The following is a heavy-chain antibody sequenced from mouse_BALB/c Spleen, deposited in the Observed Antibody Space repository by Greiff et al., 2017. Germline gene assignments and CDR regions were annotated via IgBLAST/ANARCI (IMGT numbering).Heavy chain of an antibody. Sequence: EVHLVESGGGLVKPGGSLKLSCAASGFTFSDYYMYWVRQTPEKRLEWVATISDGGSYTYYPDSVKGRFTISRDNAKNNLYLQMSSLKSEDTAMYYCARDAGTGFAYWGQGTLVTVSA. D-gene: IGHD3-3*01. J-gene: IGHJ3*01. CDR3: ARDAGTGFAY. V-gene: IGHV5-4*02. CDR1: GFTFSDYY. CDR2: ISDGGSYT.